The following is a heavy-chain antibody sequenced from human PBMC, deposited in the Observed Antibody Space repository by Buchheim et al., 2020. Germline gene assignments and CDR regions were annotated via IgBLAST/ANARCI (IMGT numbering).Heavy chain of an antibody. Sequence: QVQLVESGGGVVQPGRSLRLSCAASGFTFSSYGMHWVRQAPGKGLEWVAVISYDGSNKYYADYVKGRFTISRDNSKNTLYLQMNSLRAEDTAVYYCAKAAAAGTENWFDPWGQGTL. CDR1: GFTFSSYG. V-gene: IGHV3-30*18. D-gene: IGHD6-13*01. J-gene: IGHJ5*02. CDR2: ISYDGSNK. CDR3: AKAAAAGTENWFDP.